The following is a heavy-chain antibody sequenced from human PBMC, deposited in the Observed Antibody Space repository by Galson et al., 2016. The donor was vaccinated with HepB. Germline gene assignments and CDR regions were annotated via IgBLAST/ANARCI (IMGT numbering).Heavy chain of an antibody. Sequence: SLRLSCAASGLTVSRNYMSWARQAPGKGLECVSVIYSSDTSYYADSVKGRFTISRHNSRSTLYLQMNSLRAEDTALYYCARGAGYSSSWYAAGRAFDIWGQGTVVTVSS. CDR3: ARGAGYSSSWYAAGRAFDI. D-gene: IGHD6-13*01. V-gene: IGHV3-53*04. CDR2: IYSSDTS. J-gene: IGHJ3*02. CDR1: GLTVSRNY.